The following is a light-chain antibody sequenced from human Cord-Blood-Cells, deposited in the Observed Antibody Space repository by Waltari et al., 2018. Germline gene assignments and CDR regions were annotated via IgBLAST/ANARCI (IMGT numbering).Light chain of an antibody. V-gene: IGLV1-47*01. Sequence: QSVLTQPPSASGTPGQRVTISCSGSSSNIGSNYVYGYQQLPGTAPKLLIYRNNQRPSGVPDRFSGSKSGTSASLAISGLRSEDEADYYCAAWDDSLSAWVFGGGTKLTVL. CDR3: AAWDDSLSAWV. J-gene: IGLJ3*02. CDR1: SSNIGSNY. CDR2: RNN.